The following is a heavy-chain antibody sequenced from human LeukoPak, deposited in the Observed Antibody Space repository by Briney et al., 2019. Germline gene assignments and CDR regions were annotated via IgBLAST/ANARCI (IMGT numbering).Heavy chain of an antibody. Sequence: PGGSLRLSCAASGFTFSDYWMHWVRQAPGKGLEWVANIKQDGSAKYYVDSVKGRFTISRDNAKNSLYLQMNSPRAEDTAVYYCARRYFDSWGQGTLVTVSS. J-gene: IGHJ4*02. CDR3: ARRYFDS. V-gene: IGHV3-7*03. CDR2: IKQDGSAK. CDR1: GFTFSDYW.